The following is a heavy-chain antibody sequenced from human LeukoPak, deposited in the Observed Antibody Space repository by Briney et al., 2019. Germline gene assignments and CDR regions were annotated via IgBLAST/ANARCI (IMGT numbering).Heavy chain of an antibody. CDR3: AREYYGSGSYYNVGY. Sequence: GGSLRLSCAASGFTFDDYGMSWVRHAPGKGLEWVSGINWNGGRRVYADSVKGRFTSSRDNAKKSLYVQMNSLRAEDTALYYCAREYYGSGSYYNVGYWGQGTLVTVSS. CDR1: GFTFDDYG. V-gene: IGHV3-20*04. J-gene: IGHJ4*02. CDR2: INWNGGRR. D-gene: IGHD3-10*01.